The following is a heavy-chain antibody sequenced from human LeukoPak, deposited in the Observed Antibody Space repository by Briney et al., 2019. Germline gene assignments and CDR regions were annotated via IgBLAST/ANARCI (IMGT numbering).Heavy chain of an antibody. CDR1: GGSCSAYY. CDR2: VSHSGSI. Sequence: SETLSLTCAVQGGSCSAYYWSWLRQPPGKGLEWIGEVSHSGSINYNPSLKSRLTISEDSSKNQVSLNLSSMTDADTAVYYCARGRTLNDDFWSGYSHKWFDPWGQGTLVIVSS. CDR3: ARGRTLNDDFWSGYSHKWFDP. J-gene: IGHJ5*02. D-gene: IGHD3-3*01. V-gene: IGHV4-34*01.